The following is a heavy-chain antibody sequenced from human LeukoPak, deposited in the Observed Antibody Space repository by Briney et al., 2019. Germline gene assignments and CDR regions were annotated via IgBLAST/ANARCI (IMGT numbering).Heavy chain of an antibody. CDR2: IYHSGST. J-gene: IGHJ5*02. CDR1: GGSISSGGYY. CDR3: ARGGYGSGSYKVNWFDP. D-gene: IGHD3-10*01. Sequence: SQTLSLTCTVSGGSISSGGYYWSWIRQPPGKGLEWIAYIYHSGSTCYNPSLKSRVTISVDTSKNQFSLKLSSVTAADTAVYYCARGGYGSGSYKVNWFDPWGQGTLVTVSS. V-gene: IGHV4-30-2*01.